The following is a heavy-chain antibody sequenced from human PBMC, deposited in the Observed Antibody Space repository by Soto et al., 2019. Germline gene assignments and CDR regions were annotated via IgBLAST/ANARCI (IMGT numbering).Heavy chain of an antibody. J-gene: IGHJ5*02. CDR2: IIPILGIA. V-gene: IGHV1-69*02. CDR1: GGTFSRYT. Sequence: ASVKVSCKASGGTFSRYTISWVRHAPGQGLEWMGRIIPILGIANYAQKFQGRVTITADKSTSTAYMELSSLRSEDTAVYYCATVTTAFSNWFDPWGQGTLVTVSA. D-gene: IGHD1-1*01. CDR3: ATVTTAFSNWFDP.